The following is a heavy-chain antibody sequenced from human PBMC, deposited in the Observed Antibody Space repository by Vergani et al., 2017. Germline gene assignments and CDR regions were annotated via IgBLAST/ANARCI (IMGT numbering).Heavy chain of an antibody. J-gene: IGHJ6*02. V-gene: IGHV3-72*01. CDR1: GFTLSDHV. D-gene: IGHD3-10*01. CDR2: SRNKARSYTT. Sequence: EVQLVESGGGLVQPGGSLRLSCAASGFTLSDHVMDWVRQGPGKGLEWVGRSRNKARSYTTEYSASVKGRFTISRDDSRTSLYLQMNSLRAEETGVYYCASDRYYLGSGSYPYFYYYGLDVWGQGTAVTVSS. CDR3: ASDRYYLGSGSYPYFYYYGLDV.